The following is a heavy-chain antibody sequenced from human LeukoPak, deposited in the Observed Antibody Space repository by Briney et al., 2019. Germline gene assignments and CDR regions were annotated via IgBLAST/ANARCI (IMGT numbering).Heavy chain of an antibody. Sequence: SETLSLTCTVSGGSISNSSYYWGWIRQPPGTGLEWIGGIFHTGKTYYNPSLKSRGTISIDTSKNQFSLSLSSVTAADTAVYYCAREREYYFGSGTFLVDHWGQGTLVTVSS. CDR3: AREREYYFGSGTFLVDH. CDR1: GGSISNSSYY. CDR2: IFHTGKT. D-gene: IGHD3-10*01. J-gene: IGHJ4*02. V-gene: IGHV4-39*07.